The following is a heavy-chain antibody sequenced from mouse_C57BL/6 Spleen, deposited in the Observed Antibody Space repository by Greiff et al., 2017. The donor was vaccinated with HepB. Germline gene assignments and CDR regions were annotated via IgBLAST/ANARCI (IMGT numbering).Heavy chain of an antibody. Sequence: EVQLQQSGPELVKPGASVKMSCKASGYTFTDYNMHWVKQSHGKSLEWIGYINPNNGGTSYNQKFKGKATLTVNKSSSTAYMELRSLTSEDSAVYYCARYGYDPTWFAYWGQGTLVTVSA. CDR3: ARYGYDPTWFAY. V-gene: IGHV1-22*01. CDR2: INPNNGGT. D-gene: IGHD2-2*01. J-gene: IGHJ3*01. CDR1: GYTFTDYN.